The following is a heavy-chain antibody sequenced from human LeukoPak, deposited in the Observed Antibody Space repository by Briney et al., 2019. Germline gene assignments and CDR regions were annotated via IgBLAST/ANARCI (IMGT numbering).Heavy chain of an antibody. CDR2: ISYGGST. CDR3: ARQALWFFDH. D-gene: IGHD2-21*01. V-gene: IGHV4-39*01. CDR1: GGSISSNSNY. J-gene: IGHJ4*02. Sequence: SETLSLTCTVSGGSISSNSNYWAWIRQPPGRGLEWIGSISYGGSTYYSPSLESRVTISVDTSKNQFSLKLSSVTAADTAVYYYARQALWFFDHWGQGTLVTVSS.